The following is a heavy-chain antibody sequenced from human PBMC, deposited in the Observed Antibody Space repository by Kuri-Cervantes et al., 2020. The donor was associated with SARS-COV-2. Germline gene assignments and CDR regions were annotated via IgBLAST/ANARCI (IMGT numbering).Heavy chain of an antibody. CDR3: AVIQNSGSYSTRSSYFDY. CDR1: GFTFDDYA. D-gene: IGHD1-26*01. Sequence: GGSLRLSCAASGFTFDDYAMHWVRQAPGKGLEWVSGISWNSGSIGYADSVKGRFTTSRDNAKNSLYLQMNSLRAEDTAVYYCAVIQNSGSYSTRSSYFDYWGQGTLVTVSS. CDR2: ISWNSGSI. J-gene: IGHJ4*02. V-gene: IGHV3-9*01.